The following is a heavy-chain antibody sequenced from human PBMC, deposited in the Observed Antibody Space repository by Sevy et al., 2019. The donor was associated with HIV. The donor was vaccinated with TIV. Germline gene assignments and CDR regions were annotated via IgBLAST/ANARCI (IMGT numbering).Heavy chain of an antibody. J-gene: IGHJ4*02. Sequence: SETLSLTCSVSGFSISSGYFWGWVRQPPGKGLEWIGSIYLTGTTYYNPSLKRRVTISVDTSKNQISLRLSSVTAADAAVYYGARGLLRLGELSSMDSWGQGTPVTVSS. V-gene: IGHV4-38-2*02. CDR3: ARGLLRLGELSSMDS. CDR1: GFSISSGYF. D-gene: IGHD3-16*02. CDR2: IYLTGTT.